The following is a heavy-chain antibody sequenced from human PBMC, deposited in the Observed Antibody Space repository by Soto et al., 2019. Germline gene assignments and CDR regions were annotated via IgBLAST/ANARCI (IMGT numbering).Heavy chain of an antibody. CDR1: GVTFNMYA. V-gene: IGHV3-23*01. Sequence: PGGSLRLSCAASGVTFNMYAMTWVRQAPGKGLEWVSGISGSGGKTHYADSVKGRFTTSRDNSKNTLYLQMDSLRAEDTAVYYCAKDLRYWGYWGQGALVTVSS. CDR3: AKDLRYWGY. CDR2: ISGSGGKT. D-gene: IGHD3-16*01. J-gene: IGHJ4*02.